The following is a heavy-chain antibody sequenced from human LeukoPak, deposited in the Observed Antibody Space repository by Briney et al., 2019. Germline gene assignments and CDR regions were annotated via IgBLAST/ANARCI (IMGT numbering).Heavy chain of an antibody. D-gene: IGHD6-19*01. Sequence: GSVKVSCKASGYTFTGYYMHWVRQAPGQGLEWMGWINPNNGGTNYAQKLQGRVTMTRDTSISTVYMELSRLRSDDTAVYYCARGGAVAASHYYYYMDVWGKGTTVTVSS. J-gene: IGHJ6*03. CDR1: GYTFTGYY. V-gene: IGHV1-2*02. CDR3: ARGGAVAASHYYYYMDV. CDR2: INPNNGGT.